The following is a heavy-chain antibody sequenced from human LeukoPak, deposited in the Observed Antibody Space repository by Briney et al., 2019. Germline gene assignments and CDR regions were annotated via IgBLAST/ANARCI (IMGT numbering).Heavy chain of an antibody. D-gene: IGHD1-20*01. V-gene: IGHV3-53*01. CDR3: AKKMSITAASQVDY. J-gene: IGHJ4*02. Sequence: GGSLRLSCAASGFTVSSNYMSWVRQAPGKGLEWVSVIYSGGSTYYADSVKGRFTISRDNSENTLYLQMNSLRAEDTAVYYCAKKMSITAASQVDYWGRGTLVTVSS. CDR2: IYSGGST. CDR1: GFTVSSNY.